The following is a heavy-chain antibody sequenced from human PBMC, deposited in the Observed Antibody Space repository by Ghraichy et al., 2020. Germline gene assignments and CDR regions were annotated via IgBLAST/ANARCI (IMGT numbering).Heavy chain of an antibody. D-gene: IGHD3-9*01. Sequence: GGSLRLSCAVSGFTFSNYVMTWVRQAPGKGLQWVSTLSGSGGRTYYADSVKGRFTISRDNSKQILYLQMTSLGAEDTAVYYCAKDGAYNDSLSGFDNWFDPWGLGTLVTVSS. CDR1: GFTFSNYV. CDR3: AKDGAYNDSLSGFDNWFDP. CDR2: LSGSGGRT. V-gene: IGHV3-23*01. J-gene: IGHJ5*02.